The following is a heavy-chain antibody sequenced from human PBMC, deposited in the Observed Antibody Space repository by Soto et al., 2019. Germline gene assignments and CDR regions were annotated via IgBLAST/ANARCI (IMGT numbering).Heavy chain of an antibody. J-gene: IGHJ4*02. CDR2: ISGRGGST. V-gene: IGHV3-23*01. Sequence: EVQLLESGGGLEQPGGSLRLSCVGSGHTFHNYAMNWVRQAPGKGLEWVSGISGRGGSTYYADSVRGRFTSSRDDSKNTLYLQMNSLRAEDTAVYYCAKVSRGIGVVPAALNWGRGTLVTVSS. CDR3: AKVSRGIGVVPAALN. CDR1: GHTFHNYA. D-gene: IGHD2-2*01.